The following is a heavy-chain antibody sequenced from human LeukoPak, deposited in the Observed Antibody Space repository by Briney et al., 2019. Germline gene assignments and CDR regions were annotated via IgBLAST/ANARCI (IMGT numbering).Heavy chain of an antibody. CDR2: IRYDGSNK. CDR3: AKDYSKTSYYGSGTYYRPNWFDP. J-gene: IGHJ5*02. D-gene: IGHD3-10*01. V-gene: IGHV3-30*02. CDR1: GFTFSSYG. Sequence: PGGSLRLSCAASGFTFSSYGMHWVRQAPGKGLEWVAFIRYDGSNKYYADSVKGRFTISRDNSKNTLYPQMNSLRAEDTAVYYCAKDYSKTSYYGSGTYYRPNWFDPWGQGTLVTVSS.